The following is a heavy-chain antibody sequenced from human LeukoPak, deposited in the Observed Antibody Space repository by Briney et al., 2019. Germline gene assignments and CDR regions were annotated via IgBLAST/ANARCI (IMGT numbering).Heavy chain of an antibody. Sequence: ASVKVSCKASGYTFTSYYMHWVRQAPGQGLDLMGIMNSSGGSTSYAQKFQGRVTMTRDTSTSTVYMYLSDLRSEDTAVYYCARRPMGSSGHDYWGQGTLVTVSS. CDR3: ARRPMGSSGHDY. J-gene: IGHJ4*02. V-gene: IGHV1-46*01. D-gene: IGHD6-19*01. CDR2: MNSSGGST. CDR1: GYTFTSYY.